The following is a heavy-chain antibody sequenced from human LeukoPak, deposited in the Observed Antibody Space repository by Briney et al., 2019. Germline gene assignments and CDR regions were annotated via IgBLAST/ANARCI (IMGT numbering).Heavy chain of an antibody. V-gene: IGHV4-30-2*01. CDR2: IYHSGST. Sequence: SGTLSLTCAVSGGSISSGGYSWSWIRQPPGKGLEWIGYIYHSGSTYYNPSLKSRVTISVDRSKNQFSLKLSSVTAADTAVYYCARVHGDYYFDYWGQGTLVTVSS. CDR1: GGSISSGGYS. CDR3: ARVHGDYYFDY. J-gene: IGHJ4*02. D-gene: IGHD4-17*01.